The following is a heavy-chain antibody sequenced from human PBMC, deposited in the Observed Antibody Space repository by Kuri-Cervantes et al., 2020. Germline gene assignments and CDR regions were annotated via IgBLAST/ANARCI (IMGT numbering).Heavy chain of an antibody. CDR3: VSRVYSNYYFDY. D-gene: IGHD4-11*01. J-gene: IGHJ4*02. CDR1: GFTFDDYA. Sequence: SLKISCAASGFTFDDYAMHWVRQAPGKGLEWVSGISWNSGSIGYADSVKGRFSISRDNAKNTLYLQMNSLRAEDTAIYYCVSRVYSNYYFDYWGQGALVTVSS. V-gene: IGHV3-9*01. CDR2: ISWNSGSI.